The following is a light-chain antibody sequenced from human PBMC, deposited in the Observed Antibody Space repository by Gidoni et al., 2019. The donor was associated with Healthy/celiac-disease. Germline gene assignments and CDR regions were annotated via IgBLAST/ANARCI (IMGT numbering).Light chain of an antibody. CDR3: QQYNSYPLT. V-gene: IGKV1-5*03. CDR1: QSISSR. CDR2: KAS. Sequence: DLQMTHSPSTLSASVGDRVTITCRASQSISSRLAWYQQKPGKAPKLLIYKASSLESGVPSRFSGSGSGTEFTLTISSLQPDDFATYYCQQYNSYPLTFGGGTKVEIK. J-gene: IGKJ4*01.